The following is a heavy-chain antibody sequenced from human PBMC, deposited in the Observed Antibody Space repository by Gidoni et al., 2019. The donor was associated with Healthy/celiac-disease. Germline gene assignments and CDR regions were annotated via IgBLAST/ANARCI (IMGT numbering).Heavy chain of an antibody. CDR3: ARESGDGYNYY. V-gene: IGHV1-69*04. CDR2: IIPILGIA. Sequence: QVQLVQSGAELNKPGSSVKVSCKASGGTFSRYAISWVRPAPGQGREWMGWIIPILGIANSAQKSQGRVTVTADKSTSTAYMELSSLRSEDTAVYYWARESGDGYNYYWGQGTLVTVSS. J-gene: IGHJ4*02. CDR1: GGTFSRYA. D-gene: IGHD5-12*01.